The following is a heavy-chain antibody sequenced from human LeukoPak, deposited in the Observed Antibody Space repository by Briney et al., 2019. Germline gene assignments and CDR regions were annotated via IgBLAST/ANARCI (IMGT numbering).Heavy chain of an antibody. CDR2: IIPIFGTA. CDR3: ARGITGPKSPTFQYYYYYMDV. J-gene: IGHJ6*03. Sequence: SVKVSCKASGGSFNSYAIIWVRQAPGQGLEWMGGIIPIFGTANYAQKFQGRVTITADESTSTAYMELSSLRSEDTAVYYCARGITGPKSPTFQYYYYYMDVWGKGTTVTVSS. CDR1: GGSFNSYA. V-gene: IGHV1-69*01. D-gene: IGHD1/OR15-1a*01.